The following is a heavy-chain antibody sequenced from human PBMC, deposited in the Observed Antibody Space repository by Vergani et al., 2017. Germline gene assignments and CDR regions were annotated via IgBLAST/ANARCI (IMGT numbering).Heavy chain of an antibody. Sequence: QVQLYESGPGLVRPSQTLSLTCTVSGGSISSGGYYWSWIRQHPGKGLEWIGYIYYSGSTYYNPSLKSRVTISVDTSKNQFSLKLSSVTAADTAVYYCARPSRGDFHMDVWGKGTTVTVSS. CDR3: ARPSRGDFHMDV. V-gene: IGHV4-31*03. J-gene: IGHJ6*03. CDR2: IYYSGST. D-gene: IGHD3-16*01. CDR1: GGSISSGGYY.